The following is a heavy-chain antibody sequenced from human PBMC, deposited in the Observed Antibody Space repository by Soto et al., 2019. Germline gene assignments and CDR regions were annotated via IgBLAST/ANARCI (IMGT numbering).Heavy chain of an antibody. CDR3: ARRGGGNYPFYFDY. CDR1: GGSFSGYY. CDR2: IDHRGST. V-gene: IGHV4-34*01. J-gene: IGHJ4*02. D-gene: IGHD4-4*01. Sequence: QVQLQQWGAGLLKPSETLSLTCGVYGGSFSGYYWRWIRQPPGKGLEWIGEIDHRGSTNYNTSLKSRVSISVDTSKRQFSLKLSFVTAADTAVYYCARRGGGNYPFYFDYWGQGALVTVSS.